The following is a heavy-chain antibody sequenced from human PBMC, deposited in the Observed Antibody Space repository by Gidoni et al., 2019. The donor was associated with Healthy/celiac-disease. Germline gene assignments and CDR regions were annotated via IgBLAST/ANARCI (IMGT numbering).Heavy chain of an antibody. CDR1: AGSFSGYY. V-gene: IGHV4-34*01. CDR2: INHSGST. Sequence: QVQLQPWGAGLLKPSETLSLTCAVYAGSFSGYYWSWIRQPPGKGLEWIGEINHSGSTNYNPSLKSRVTISVDTSKNQFSLKLSSVTAADTAVYYCARAVVAATTLRYYFDYWGQGTLVTVSS. J-gene: IGHJ4*02. D-gene: IGHD2-15*01. CDR3: ARAVVAATTLRYYFDY.